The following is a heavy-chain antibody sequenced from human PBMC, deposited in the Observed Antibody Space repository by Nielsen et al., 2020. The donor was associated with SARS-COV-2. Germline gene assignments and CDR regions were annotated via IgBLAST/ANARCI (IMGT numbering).Heavy chain of an antibody. CDR1: GFTFSSYG. Sequence: GESLKISCTASGFTFSSYGMHWVRQAPGKGLEWVAVIWYDGSNKYYADSVKGRVTISRDNSKNTLYLQMNSLRAEDTAIYYCAGDGGGGYDIRAGFDYWGQGTLVTVSS. J-gene: IGHJ4*02. V-gene: IGHV3-33*08. CDR3: AGDGGGGYDIRAGFDY. CDR2: IWYDGSNK. D-gene: IGHD3-9*01.